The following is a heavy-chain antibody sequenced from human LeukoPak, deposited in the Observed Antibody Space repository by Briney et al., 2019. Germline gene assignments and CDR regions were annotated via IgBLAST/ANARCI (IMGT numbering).Heavy chain of an antibody. Sequence: SETLSLTCTVSGGSISSSDYYWSWIRQPPGKGLEWIGYIYYSGSTYYNPSLKSRVTISVDTSKNQFSLRLSSVTAADTAVYYCARGYCSGGSCYSEHYYYGMDVWGKGTTVTVSS. J-gene: IGHJ6*04. V-gene: IGHV4-30-4*01. CDR2: IYYSGST. D-gene: IGHD2-15*01. CDR1: GGSISSSDYY. CDR3: ARGYCSGGSCYSEHYYYGMDV.